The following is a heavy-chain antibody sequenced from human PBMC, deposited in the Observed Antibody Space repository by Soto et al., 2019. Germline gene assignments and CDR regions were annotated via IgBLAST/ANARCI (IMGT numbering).Heavy chain of an antibody. CDR3: ARSRDVAEFNDDGGNSHGFDI. J-gene: IGHJ3*02. Sequence: QVQLEQSGAEVKKAGSSVKVSCKAFGGSVNSHAISWVRQAPGQGLEWMGGIIPMFGTPTYAQKFQAGVTISADEATSTVYLDLSSLRSEDTAVYYCARSRDVAEFNDDGGNSHGFDIWGQGTMVTVSS. CDR2: IIPMFGTP. V-gene: IGHV1-69*01. D-gene: IGHD4-17*01. CDR1: GGSVNSHA.